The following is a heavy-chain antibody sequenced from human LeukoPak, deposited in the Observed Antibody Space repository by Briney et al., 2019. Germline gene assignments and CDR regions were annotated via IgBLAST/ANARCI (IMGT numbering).Heavy chain of an antibody. V-gene: IGHV4-39*01. Sequence: PSETLSLTCTVSGGSISSSSYYWGWIRQPPGKGLVWIGNIYYSGSTYYNPSLKSRVTISVDTSKNQFSLKLSSVTAADTAVYYCARQVVVVPAAKGLYYDFWSGLPVYWFDPWGQGTLVTVSS. CDR1: GGSISSSSYY. D-gene: IGHD2-2*01. CDR3: ARQVVVVPAAKGLYYDFWSGLPVYWFDP. J-gene: IGHJ5*02. CDR2: IYYSGST.